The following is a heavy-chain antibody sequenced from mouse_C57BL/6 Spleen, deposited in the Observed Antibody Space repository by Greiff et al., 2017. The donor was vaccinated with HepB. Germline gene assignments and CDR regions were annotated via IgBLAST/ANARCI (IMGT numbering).Heavy chain of an antibody. CDR3: AKDYYYGSWTY. CDR2: ISSGSSTI. J-gene: IGHJ3*01. V-gene: IGHV5-17*01. CDR1: GFTFSDYG. D-gene: IGHD1-1*01. Sequence: EVKLVESGGGLVKPGGSLKLSCAASGFTFSDYGMHWVRQAPEKGLEWVAYISSGSSTIYYADTVKGRFTISRDNAKNTLFLQMTSLRSEDTAMYSCAKDYYYGSWTYWGQGTLVTVSA.